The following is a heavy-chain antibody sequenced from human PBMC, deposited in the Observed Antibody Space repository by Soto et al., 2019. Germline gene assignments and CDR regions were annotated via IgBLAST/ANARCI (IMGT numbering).Heavy chain of an antibody. V-gene: IGHV4-39*01. D-gene: IGHD3-22*01. Sequence: SETLSLTCTVSGGSISSSSYYWGWIRQPPGKGLEWIGSIYYSGSTYYNPSLKSRVTISVDTSKNQFSLKLSSVTAADTAVYYCAVYDSSGYYYYYYYYYMDVWGKGTTVTVSS. CDR3: AVYDSSGYYYYYYYYYMDV. CDR1: GGSISSSSYY. J-gene: IGHJ6*03. CDR2: IYYSGST.